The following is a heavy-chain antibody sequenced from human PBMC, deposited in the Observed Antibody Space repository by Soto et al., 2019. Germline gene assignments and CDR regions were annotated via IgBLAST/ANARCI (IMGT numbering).Heavy chain of an antibody. CDR3: AKSPNPGSATPSYYGMDV. V-gene: IGHV5-10-1*01. D-gene: IGHD2-15*01. CDR2: IDPSDSYT. J-gene: IGHJ6*02. Sequence: GESLKLSCKGSGYSFTSYWISWVRQMPGKGLEWMGRIDPSDSYTNYSPSFQGHVTISADKSTNTAYMELSSLRSEDTAVYYCAKSPNPGSATPSYYGMDVWGLGTTVTAP. CDR1: GYSFTSYW.